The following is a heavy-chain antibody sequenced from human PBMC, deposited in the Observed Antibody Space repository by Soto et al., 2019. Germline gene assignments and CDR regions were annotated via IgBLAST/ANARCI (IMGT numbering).Heavy chain of an antibody. D-gene: IGHD5-18*01. CDR3: SRAGYSDETAYYFDT. V-gene: IGHV4-30-2*01. Sequence: PSETLSLTCDVSGDTISTGGYTWAWIRQPPGKALEWIGHTYHSGNTYYNPSLKSRVIISVDRSKNQFSLNLRSVTAADTAVYYCSRAGYSDETAYYFDTWGQGTLVTVSS. CDR1: GDTISTGGYT. J-gene: IGHJ4*02. CDR2: TYHSGNT.